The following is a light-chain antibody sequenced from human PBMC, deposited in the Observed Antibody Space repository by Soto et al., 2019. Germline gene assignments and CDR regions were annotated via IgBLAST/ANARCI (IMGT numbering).Light chain of an antibody. CDR1: QDISNY. J-gene: IGKJ4*01. CDR2: AAS. Sequence: DIQMTQSPSSLSASVGDSVTITCRASQDISNYLAWYQQKPGRVPKLLIHAASTLQSGVPSRFSGSGAGTDFTLTISSLQPEDVATYYCQKYNSAPRTFGGGTKVEIK. CDR3: QKYNSAPRT. V-gene: IGKV1-27*01.